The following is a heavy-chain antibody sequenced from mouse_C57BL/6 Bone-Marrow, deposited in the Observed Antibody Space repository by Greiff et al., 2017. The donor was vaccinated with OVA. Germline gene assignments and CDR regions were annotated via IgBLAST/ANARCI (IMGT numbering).Heavy chain of an antibody. J-gene: IGHJ2*01. CDR3: ARRYYGLYYFDY. CDR2: INPSSGYT. CDR1: GYTFTSYW. D-gene: IGHD1-1*01. V-gene: IGHV1-7*01. Sequence: VQGVESGAELAKPGASVKLSCKASGYTFTSYWMHWVKQRPGQGLEWIGYINPSSGYTKYNQKFKDKATLTADKSSSTAYMQLSSLTYEDSAVYYCARRYYGLYYFDYWGQGTTLTVSS.